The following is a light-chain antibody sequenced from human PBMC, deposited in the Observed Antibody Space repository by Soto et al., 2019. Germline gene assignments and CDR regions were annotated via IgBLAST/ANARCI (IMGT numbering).Light chain of an antibody. CDR2: GAN. Sequence: DIQMTQSPSSLSASVGDRVTIVCRASQGISNHLAWYQQKPGEAPKLLIYGANTLQSGVSSRFSGRGSGTDFTLTISSLQPEDVAVYHCQQYDSAPSITFGQGTRLEMK. J-gene: IGKJ5*01. CDR3: QQYDSAPSIT. V-gene: IGKV1-27*01. CDR1: QGISNH.